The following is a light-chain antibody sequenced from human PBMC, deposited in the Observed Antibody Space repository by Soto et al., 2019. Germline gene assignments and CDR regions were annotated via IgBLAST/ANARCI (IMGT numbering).Light chain of an antibody. J-gene: IGKJ2*01. V-gene: IGKV1-8*01. CDR3: QQANSFPYT. CDR1: QGISSY. CDR2: AAS. Sequence: AIRMTQSPSSLSASTGDRVTITCRASQGISSYLAWYQQKPGKAPKLLIYAASTLQSGVPSRFSGSGSGTDFTLTISCLQSEDFAIYYCQQANSFPYTFGQGTKLEIK.